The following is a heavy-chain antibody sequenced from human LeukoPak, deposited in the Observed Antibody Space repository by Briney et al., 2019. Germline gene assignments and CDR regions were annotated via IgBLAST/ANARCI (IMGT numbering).Heavy chain of an antibody. D-gene: IGHD6-13*01. J-gene: IGHJ4*02. CDR1: GFTFSSYG. Sequence: GRSLRLSCAASGFTFSSYGMHWVRQAPGKGLEWVAVISYDGSNKYYADSVKGRFTISRDNSKNTLYLQMNSLRAEDTAVYYCAKVSAAGVDYWGQGTLVNVSS. CDR2: ISYDGSNK. V-gene: IGHV3-30*18. CDR3: AKVSAAGVDY.